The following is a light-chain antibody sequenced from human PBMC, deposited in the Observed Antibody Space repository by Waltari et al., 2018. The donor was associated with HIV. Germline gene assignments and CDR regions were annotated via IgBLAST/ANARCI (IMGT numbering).Light chain of an antibody. CDR3: QQYYSTPPT. CDR2: WAS. J-gene: IGKJ3*01. Sequence: DIVMTQVPESVAVSLGARGTIDCKSHQSLLYRPNNKDSLAWYQQKPGQSPTLLIYWASTRQFGVPDRFSGSGSGTDFTLTISSLQAEDVAVYYCQQYYSTPPTFGPGTKVDIK. V-gene: IGKV4-1*01. CDR1: QSLLYRPNNKDS.